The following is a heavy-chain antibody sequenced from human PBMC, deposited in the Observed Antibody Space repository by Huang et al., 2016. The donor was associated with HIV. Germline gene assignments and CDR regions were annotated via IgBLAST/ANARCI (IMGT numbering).Heavy chain of an antibody. CDR2: ISYDGSSK. Sequence: QVQLVESGGGVVRPGRSLRLSCAASRFTFSKFAMHWVRQAPGKGVDLMAVISYDGSSKHYADSVTGLLTISRDNSNNTLYLQMNSLTVEDTAVYYCTKGHYYDTNGYVAFDIWGQGTMVTVSS. CDR3: TKGHYYDTNGYVAFDI. CDR1: RFTFSKFA. J-gene: IGHJ3*02. D-gene: IGHD3-22*01. V-gene: IGHV3-30*18.